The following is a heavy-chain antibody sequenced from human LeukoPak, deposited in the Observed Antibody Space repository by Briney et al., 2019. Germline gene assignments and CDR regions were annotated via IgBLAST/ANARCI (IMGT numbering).Heavy chain of an antibody. Sequence: WASVKVSCKASGYTFSGYYIHWVRQAPGQGLEWMGWISAYNGNTNYAQKLQGRVTMTTDTSTSTAYMELRSLRSDDTAVYYCARDWYYFDYWGQGTLVTVSS. J-gene: IGHJ4*02. CDR2: ISAYNGNT. D-gene: IGHD2-8*02. CDR3: ARDWYYFDY. V-gene: IGHV1-18*04. CDR1: GYTFSGYY.